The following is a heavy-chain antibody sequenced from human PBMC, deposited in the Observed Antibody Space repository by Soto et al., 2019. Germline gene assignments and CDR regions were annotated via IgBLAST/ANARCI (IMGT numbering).Heavy chain of an antibody. V-gene: IGHV1-46*01. Sequence: ASVKVSCKASGSTTISYYLHCVRRATGQGLEWMGRINSRHDVASYTQKFQGRVTMTRDTSTSTFYMELSSLRPDDTAVYYCATSMIIVPDWLDPWGQGSLVTVSS. D-gene: IGHD1-26*01. CDR1: GSTTISYY. CDR2: INSRHDVA. CDR3: ATSMIIVPDWLDP. J-gene: IGHJ5*02.